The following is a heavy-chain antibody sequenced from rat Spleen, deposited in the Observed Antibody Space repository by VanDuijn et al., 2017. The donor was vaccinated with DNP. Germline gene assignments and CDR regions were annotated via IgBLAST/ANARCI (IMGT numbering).Heavy chain of an antibody. D-gene: IGHD1-11*01. CDR2: MWYDGDT. J-gene: IGHJ2*01. Sequence: QVQLKESGPGLVQPSETLSLTCTVSGFSLSSYSVSWIRQPSGKGPEWMGRMWYDGDTAYNSPLKSRLSISRDTSKSQVLLKMNSLQTEDTAMYFCASLRRASDYWGQGVMVTVSS. CDR1: GFSLSSYS. CDR3: ASLRRASDY. V-gene: IGHV2-16*01.